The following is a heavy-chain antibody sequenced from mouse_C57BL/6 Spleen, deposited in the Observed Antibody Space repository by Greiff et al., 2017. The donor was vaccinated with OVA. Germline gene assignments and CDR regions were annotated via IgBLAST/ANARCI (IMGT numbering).Heavy chain of an antibody. Sequence: QVQLKQPGAELVRPGSSVKLSCKASGYTFTSYWMHWVKQRPIQGLEWIGNIDPSDSETHYNQKFKDKATLTVDKSSSTAYMQLSSLTSEDSAVYYCARSEDSSGSLAYWGQGTLVTVSA. D-gene: IGHD3-2*02. CDR3: ARSEDSSGSLAY. CDR2: IDPSDSET. J-gene: IGHJ3*01. CDR1: GYTFTSYW. V-gene: IGHV1-52*01.